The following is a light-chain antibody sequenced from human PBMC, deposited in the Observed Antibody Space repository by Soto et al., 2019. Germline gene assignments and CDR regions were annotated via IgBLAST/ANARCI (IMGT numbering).Light chain of an antibody. V-gene: IGKV1-5*01. CDR3: QQYNSYSPMYA. Sequence: DIQMTQSPSTLSASVGDRVTITCRASQSISNWLAWYQQKPGKAPKRLIYDASSLESGVPSRFSGSGSGTEFTLTISRLQPDDFATYYGQQYNSYSPMYAFGQGTKLEIK. CDR2: DAS. J-gene: IGKJ2*01. CDR1: QSISNW.